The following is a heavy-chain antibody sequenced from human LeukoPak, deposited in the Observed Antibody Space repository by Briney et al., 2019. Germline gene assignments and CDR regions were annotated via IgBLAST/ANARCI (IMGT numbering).Heavy chain of an antibody. Sequence: GESLKISCKGSGYSFTSYWIGWLRQMPGKGLEWMGIIYPGDSDTRYSPSFQGQVTISADKSISTAYLQWSSLKASDTAMYYCASPRHPNSYSMGFDYWGQGTLVTVSS. J-gene: IGHJ4*02. D-gene: IGHD6-13*01. CDR1: GYSFTSYW. CDR3: ASPRHPNSYSMGFDY. V-gene: IGHV5-51*01. CDR2: IYPGDSDT.